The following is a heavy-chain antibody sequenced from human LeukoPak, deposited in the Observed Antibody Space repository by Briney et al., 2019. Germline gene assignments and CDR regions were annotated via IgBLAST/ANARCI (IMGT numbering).Heavy chain of an antibody. CDR2: IYYSGST. V-gene: IGHV4-39*01. D-gene: IGHD6-13*01. J-gene: IGHJ3*02. CDR3: ARARSLYSSSWYPPKGRPDAFDI. Sequence: SETLSLTCTVSGGSISSSSYYWGWIRQPPGKGLEWIGSIYYSGSTYYNPSLKSRVTISVDTSKNQFSLKLSSVTAADTAVYYCARARSLYSSSWYPPKGRPDAFDIWGQGTMVTVSS. CDR1: GGSISSSSYY.